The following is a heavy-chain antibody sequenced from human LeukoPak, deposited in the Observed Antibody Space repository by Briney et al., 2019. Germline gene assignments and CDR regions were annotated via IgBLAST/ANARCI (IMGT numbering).Heavy chain of an antibody. Sequence: SVKVSCKASGGTFNSYAISWVRQAPRQGLEWMGGIIPIFGTANNAQKFQGRVTITTEESTSTAYMELSSLRSEDTAVYYCAMGTTIFGVVIGTFDIWGQGTMVTVSS. CDR2: IIPIFGTA. J-gene: IGHJ3*02. CDR1: GGTFNSYA. V-gene: IGHV1-69*05. CDR3: AMGTTIFGVVIGTFDI. D-gene: IGHD3-3*01.